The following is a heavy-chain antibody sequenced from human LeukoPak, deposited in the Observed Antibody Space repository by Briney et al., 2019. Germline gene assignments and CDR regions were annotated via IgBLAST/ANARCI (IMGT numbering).Heavy chain of an antibody. D-gene: IGHD3-10*01. J-gene: IGHJ4*02. CDR3: ARRSGGFGELLWFDY. CDR1: GFTFSSYW. CDR2: INSDGSST. Sequence: GGSLRLSCAASGFTFSSYWMHWVCQAPGKGLVWVSRINSDGSSTSYADSVKGRFTISRDNAKNTLYLQMNSLRAEDTAVYYCARRSGGFGELLWFDYWGQGTLVTVSS. V-gene: IGHV3-74*01.